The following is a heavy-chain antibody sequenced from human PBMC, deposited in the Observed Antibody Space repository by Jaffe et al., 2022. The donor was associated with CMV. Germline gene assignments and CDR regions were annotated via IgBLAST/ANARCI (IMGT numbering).Heavy chain of an antibody. D-gene: IGHD3-10*01. CDR3: ARMVGYYYGSGSYYNQFYYYGMDV. V-gene: IGHV4-31*03. CDR2: IYYSGST. J-gene: IGHJ6*02. Sequence: QVQLQESGPGLVKPSQTLSLTCTVSGGSISSGGYYWSWIRQHPGKGLEWIGYIYYSGSTYYNPSLKSRVTISVDTSKNQFSLKLSSVTAADTAVYYCARMVGYYYGSGSYYNQFYYYGMDVWGQGTTVTVSS. CDR1: GGSISSGGYY.